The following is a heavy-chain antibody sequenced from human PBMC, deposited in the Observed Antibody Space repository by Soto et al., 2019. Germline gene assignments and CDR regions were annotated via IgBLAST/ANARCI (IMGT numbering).Heavy chain of an antibody. V-gene: IGHV4-4*02. CDR2: IYHSGST. CDR1: SGSISSGNW. J-gene: IGHJ5*02. CDR3: ARVMVRGVSKNWFDP. D-gene: IGHD3-10*01. Sequence: QVQLQESGPGLVKPSGTLSLTCAVSSGSISSGNWWSWVRQPPGKGLEWIGEIYHSGSTNYNPSLKSRVTISVDKSKNQFSLKLSSVTAADTAVYYCARVMVRGVSKNWFDPWGQGTLVTVSS.